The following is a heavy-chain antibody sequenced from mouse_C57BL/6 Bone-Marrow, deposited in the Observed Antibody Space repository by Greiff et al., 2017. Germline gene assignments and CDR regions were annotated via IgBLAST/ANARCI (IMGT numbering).Heavy chain of an antibody. Sequence: QVQLKQPGAELVKPGASVKLSCKASGYTFTSYWITWVQQRPGQGLEWIGDIYPGSGSTNYNEKFKSQDTLTIDTSSSTAYMQLSSLTSEDSAVYYWARPYYSNYWYFDVWGTGTTVTVSS. CDR1: GYTFTSYW. V-gene: IGHV1-55*01. J-gene: IGHJ1*03. D-gene: IGHD2-5*01. CDR3: ARPYYSNYWYFDV. CDR2: IYPGSGST.